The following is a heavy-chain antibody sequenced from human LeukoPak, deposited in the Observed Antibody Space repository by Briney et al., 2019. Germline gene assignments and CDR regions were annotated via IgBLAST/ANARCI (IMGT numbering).Heavy chain of an antibody. CDR3: ARDTRYGSGWPYYFDY. CDR2: TYYRSKWCN. CDR1: GDSVSSNNAA. Sequence: SQTPSLTCSISGDSVSSNNAAWNWIRQSPSRGLEWLGRTYYRSKWCNDYAVSVKSRISINPDTSKNQFSLQLNSVTPEDTAVYYCARDTRYGSGWPYYFDYWGQGTLVTVSS. V-gene: IGHV6-1*01. D-gene: IGHD6-19*01. J-gene: IGHJ4*02.